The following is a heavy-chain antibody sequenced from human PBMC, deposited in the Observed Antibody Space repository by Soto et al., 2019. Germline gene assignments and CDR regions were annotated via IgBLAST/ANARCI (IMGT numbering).Heavy chain of an antibody. V-gene: IGHV1-69*06. CDR3: ARSCSSNSSGYYYYGMDV. CDR1: GGTFSSYA. D-gene: IGHD2-2*01. CDR2: IIPIFGTA. Sequence: QVQLVQSGAEVKKPGSSVKVSCKASGGTFSSYAISWVRQAPGQGLEWMGGIIPIFGTANYAQKFQGRVTITADKSTSTAYMELSSLRSEDTAVYYCARSCSSNSSGYYYYGMDVWGQGTTVTVSS. J-gene: IGHJ6*02.